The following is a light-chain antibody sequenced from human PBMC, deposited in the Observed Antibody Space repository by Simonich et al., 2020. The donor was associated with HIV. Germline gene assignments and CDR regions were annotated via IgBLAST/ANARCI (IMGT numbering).Light chain of an antibody. Sequence: DIQMTQSPSSLYASVGDRVTITCRASQSIGRYLNCDQQKRGKAPKILIYVASSLPSGVPSRFSGSGSGTDFTLTISSLQPEDFATYYCQQSFSSPWTFGQGTKVAIK. CDR1: QSIGRY. V-gene: IGKV1-39*01. CDR3: QQSFSSPWT. CDR2: VAS. J-gene: IGKJ1*01.